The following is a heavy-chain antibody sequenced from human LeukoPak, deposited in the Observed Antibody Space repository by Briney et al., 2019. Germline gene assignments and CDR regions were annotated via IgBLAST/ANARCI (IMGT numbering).Heavy chain of an antibody. CDR3: AKDHRVLEWLLVWDY. CDR2: ISGSGGST. Sequence: GGSLRLSCAASGFAFSSYAMSWVRQAPGKGLEWVSAISGSGGSTYYADSVKGRFTISRDNSKNTLYLQMNSLRAEDTAVYYCAKDHRVLEWLLVWDYWGQGTLVSVSS. CDR1: GFAFSSYA. V-gene: IGHV3-23*01. D-gene: IGHD3-3*01. J-gene: IGHJ4*02.